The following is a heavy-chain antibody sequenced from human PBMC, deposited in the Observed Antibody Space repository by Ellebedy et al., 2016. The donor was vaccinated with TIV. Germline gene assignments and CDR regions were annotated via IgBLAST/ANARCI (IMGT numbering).Heavy chain of an antibody. CDR3: AGTPPPTPSHRYYDSSGHRPLYQYHGMDV. CDR1: GGTFINYA. CDR2: IIPMFGKA. V-gene: IGHV1-69*13. Sequence: SVKVSCKASGGTFINYALSWVRQAPGQGLEWMGGIIPMFGKANYPQKFQGRVTITADESTTTAHMELSSLTSEDTAVYYCAGTPPPTPSHRYYDSSGHRPLYQYHGMDVWGQGTTVTVSS. D-gene: IGHD3-22*01. J-gene: IGHJ6*02.